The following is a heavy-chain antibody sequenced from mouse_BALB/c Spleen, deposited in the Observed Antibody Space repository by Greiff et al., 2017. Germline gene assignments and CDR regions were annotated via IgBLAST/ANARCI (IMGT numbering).Heavy chain of an antibody. J-gene: IGHJ3*01. CDR2: INPDSSTI. Sequence: EVHLVESGGGLVQPGGSLKLSCAASGFDFSRYWMSWVRQAPGKGLEWIGEINPDSSTINYTPSLKDKFIISRDNAKNTLYLQMSKVRSEDTALYYCARGIYYGYDGDFFAYWGQGTLVTVSA. CDR3: ARGIYYGYDGDFFAY. D-gene: IGHD2-2*01. V-gene: IGHV4-1*02. CDR1: GFDFSRYW.